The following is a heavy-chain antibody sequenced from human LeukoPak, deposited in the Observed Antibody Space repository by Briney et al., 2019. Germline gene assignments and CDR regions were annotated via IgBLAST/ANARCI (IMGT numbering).Heavy chain of an antibody. Sequence: GGSLRLSCAASGFTFSSYAMHWVRQAPGKGLEWVAVISYDGSNKYYADSVKGRFTISRDNSKNTLYLQMNSLRAEDTAVYYCASLTSVWTLPKVAFDIWGQGTMVTVSS. J-gene: IGHJ3*02. CDR2: ISYDGSNK. CDR3: ASLTSVWTLPKVAFDI. D-gene: IGHD3-16*01. V-gene: IGHV3-30-3*01. CDR1: GFTFSSYA.